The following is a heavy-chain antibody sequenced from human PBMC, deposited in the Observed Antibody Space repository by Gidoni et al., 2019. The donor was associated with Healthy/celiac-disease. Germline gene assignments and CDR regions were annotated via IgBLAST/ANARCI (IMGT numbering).Heavy chain of an antibody. CDR3: ARVLVGIAVDWDY. V-gene: IGHV3-66*02. CDR1: GFTVSSNY. Sequence: EVQLVESGGGLVQPGGSLRLSCAASGFTVSSNYMSWVRPAPGKGLEWVSVSYSVCSTYYADSVKGRFTISRDNSKNTLYLQMNSLRAEDTAVYYCARVLVGIAVDWDYWGQGTLVTVSS. D-gene: IGHD6-19*01. CDR2: SYSVCST. J-gene: IGHJ4*02.